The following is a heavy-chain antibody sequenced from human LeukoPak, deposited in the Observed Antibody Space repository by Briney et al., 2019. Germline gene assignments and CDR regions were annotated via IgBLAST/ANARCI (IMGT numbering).Heavy chain of an antibody. V-gene: IGHV5-51*01. CDR3: ARDCSSKTCPDAFDV. D-gene: IGHD2-2*01. CDR2: IYPGDSDT. J-gene: IGHJ3*01. Sequence: GESLKISCEASGYNFTTYWIAWVRQMPGKGLEWMGIIYPGDSDTRYSPSFQGQVTISADKSITTAYLHRSSLKASDTAIYYCARDCSSKTCPDAFDVWGQGTMITVSS. CDR1: GYNFTTYW.